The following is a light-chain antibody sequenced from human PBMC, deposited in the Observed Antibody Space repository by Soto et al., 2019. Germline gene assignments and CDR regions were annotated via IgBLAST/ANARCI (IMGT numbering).Light chain of an antibody. CDR3: QQYGGSQIT. CDR2: DAS. CDR1: QSVSGNY. V-gene: IGKV3D-20*01. Sequence: EIVLTQSPATLSLSPGERATLSCGARQSVSGNYLAWYQQKPGLAPRLLIYDASRRSTGSPDRFSGSGSGTDFTLILNRLEPEDFAVYYCQQYGGSQITFGQGTRLEIK. J-gene: IGKJ5*01.